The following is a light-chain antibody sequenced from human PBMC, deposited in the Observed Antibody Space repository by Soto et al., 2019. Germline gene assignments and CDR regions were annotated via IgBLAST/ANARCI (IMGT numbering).Light chain of an antibody. CDR2: EVN. CDR1: STDVGGYDY. V-gene: IGLV2-8*01. J-gene: IGLJ1*01. Sequence: QSVLTQPPSASGSPGQSVTISCTGTSTDVGGYDYVSWYQQHPGKVPKLMIYEVNMRPSGVPDRFSGSKSGNTASLTVSGLQPEDEADYYCTSYAGGNNVFGTGTKLTVL. CDR3: TSYAGGNNV.